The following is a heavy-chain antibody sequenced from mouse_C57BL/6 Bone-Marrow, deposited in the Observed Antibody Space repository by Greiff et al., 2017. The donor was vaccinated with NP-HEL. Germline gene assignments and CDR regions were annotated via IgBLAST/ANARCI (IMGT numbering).Heavy chain of an antibody. D-gene: IGHD2-3*01. V-gene: IGHV1-64*01. CDR2: IHPNSGST. Sequence: QVQLKQSGAELVKPGASVKLSCKASGYTFTSYWMHWVKQRPGQGLEWIGMIHPNSGSTNYNEKFKSKATLTVDKSSSTAYMQLSSLTSEDSAVYYCARGLLTWFAYWGQGTRVTVSA. J-gene: IGHJ3*01. CDR3: ARGLLTWFAY. CDR1: GYTFTSYW.